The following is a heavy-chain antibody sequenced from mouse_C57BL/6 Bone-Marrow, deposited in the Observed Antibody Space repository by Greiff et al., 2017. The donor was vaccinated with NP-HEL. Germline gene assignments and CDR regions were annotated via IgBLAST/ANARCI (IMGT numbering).Heavy chain of an antibody. D-gene: IGHD1-1*01. CDR3: ASPYYCGSSYWYFDV. CDR2: IYPGDGDT. CDR1: GYAFSSYW. Sequence: VQLQQSGAELVKPGASVKISCKASGYAFSSYWMNWVKQRPGKGLEWIGQIYPGDGDTNYNGKFKGKATLTADKSSSTAYMQLSSLTSEDSAVYFCASPYYCGSSYWYFDVWGTGTTVTVSS. V-gene: IGHV1-80*01. J-gene: IGHJ1*03.